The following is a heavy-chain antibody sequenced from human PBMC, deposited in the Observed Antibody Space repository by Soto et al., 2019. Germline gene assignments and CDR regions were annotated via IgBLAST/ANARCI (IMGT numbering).Heavy chain of an antibody. CDR2: ISGSGGFI. CDR3: AKDFIYDSDGYYYVSAFDF. Sequence: GGSLRLSCAASGFTFSSYWMHWVRQAPGKGLEWVSTISGSGGFIYYADSVKGRFTISRDNSKHTLHLQMNSLRAEDTAVYYCAKDFIYDSDGYYYVSAFDFWGQGTMVTVSS. D-gene: IGHD3-22*01. J-gene: IGHJ3*01. V-gene: IGHV3-23*01. CDR1: GFTFSSYW.